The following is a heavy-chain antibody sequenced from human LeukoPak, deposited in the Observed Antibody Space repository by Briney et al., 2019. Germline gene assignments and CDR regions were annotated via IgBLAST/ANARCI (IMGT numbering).Heavy chain of an antibody. D-gene: IGHD5-24*01. J-gene: IGHJ6*02. CDR3: TRDRYNNYYYGMDV. CDR2: IRSKAYGGTT. CDR1: GFTFGDYA. V-gene: IGHV3-49*04. Sequence: GGSLRLSCTASGFTFGDYAMSWVRQAPGKGLEWVGFIRSKAYGGTTEYAASVKGRFTISRDDSKSIAYLQMNSLKTEDTAVHYCTRDRYNNYYYGMDVWGQGTTVTVSS.